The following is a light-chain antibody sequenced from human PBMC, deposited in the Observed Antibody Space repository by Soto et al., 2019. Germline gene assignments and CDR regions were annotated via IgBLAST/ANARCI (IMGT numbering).Light chain of an antibody. CDR3: QQYNDWPRT. CDR2: GAS. CDR1: QSVSSN. Sequence: EIVMTQSPATLSVSPGERATLSCRASQSVSSNLAWYQQKPGQAPRLLIYGASTRATAIPARFSGSGSGTDFTLTITSLKSEDFAVYYCQQYNDWPRTFGQGTKVEIK. J-gene: IGKJ1*01. V-gene: IGKV3-15*01.